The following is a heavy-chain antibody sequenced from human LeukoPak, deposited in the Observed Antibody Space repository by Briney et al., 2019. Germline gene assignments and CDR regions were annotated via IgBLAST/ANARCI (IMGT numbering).Heavy chain of an antibody. D-gene: IGHD1-20*01. J-gene: IGHJ4*02. Sequence: SETLSLTCTVSGGSISSYYWSWIRQPPGKGLEWIGYINYSGSTNYNPSLKSRVTISVDTSKNQFSLKLSSVTAADTAVYYCARAWYNWRETYYFDYWGQGTLVTVSS. CDR1: GGSISSYY. V-gene: IGHV4-59*08. CDR2: INYSGST. CDR3: ARAWYNWRETYYFDY.